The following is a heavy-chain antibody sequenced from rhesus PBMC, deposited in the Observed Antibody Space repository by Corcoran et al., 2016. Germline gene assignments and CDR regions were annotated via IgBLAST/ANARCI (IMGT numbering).Heavy chain of an antibody. Sequence: EVQLVQSGAEVKRPGEALKISWTTSGSSLTTDGISWVGGSPGKGLGWMGAIVPSDSDTRYSPSFQGQVTISADKSISTAYLQWSSLKASDSATYYCATYGSGYYRSWGQGVLVTVSS. D-gene: IGHD3-28*01. CDR1: GSSLTTDG. CDR2: IVPSDSDT. J-gene: IGHJ4*01. V-gene: IGHV5-2*01. CDR3: ATYGSGYYRS.